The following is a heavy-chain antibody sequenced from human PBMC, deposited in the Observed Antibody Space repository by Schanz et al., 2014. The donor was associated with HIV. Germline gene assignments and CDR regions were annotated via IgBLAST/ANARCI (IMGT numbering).Heavy chain of an antibody. CDR3: TRDGGCSGSACYGYGMDV. CDR2: INWNGDTT. D-gene: IGHD1-26*01. Sequence: EVQLVESGGGLEKPGGSLRLSCAASGFTFNNYAMSWVRQAPGKGLEWVAVINWNGDTTYYADSVKGRFTISRDNAKNTLFLQMNNLREDDTAVYYCTRDGGCSGSACYGYGMDVWGQGTTVTVSS. CDR1: GFTFNNYA. J-gene: IGHJ6*02. V-gene: IGHV3-23*04.